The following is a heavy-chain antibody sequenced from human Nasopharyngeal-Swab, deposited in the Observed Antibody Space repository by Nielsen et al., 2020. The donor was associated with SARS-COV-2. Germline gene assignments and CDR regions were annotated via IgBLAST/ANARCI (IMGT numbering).Heavy chain of an antibody. D-gene: IGHD2-15*01. CDR2: ISYDGSNK. V-gene: IGHV3-30-3*01. J-gene: IGHJ4*02. CDR1: GFTFSSYA. CDR3: ARDEGCFDY. Sequence: GESLKISCAASGFTFSSYAMHWVRQAPGKGLEWVAVISYDGSNKYYADSVKGRSTISRDNSKNTLYLQMNSLRAEDTAVYYCARDEGCFDYWGQGTLVTVSS.